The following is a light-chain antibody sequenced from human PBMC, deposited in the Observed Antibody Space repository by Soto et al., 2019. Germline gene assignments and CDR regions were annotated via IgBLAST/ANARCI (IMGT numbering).Light chain of an antibody. CDR2: GAS. CDR3: QQHNDWPPST. J-gene: IGKJ2*01. CDR1: QSVRDN. V-gene: IGKV3-15*01. Sequence: ETLLTQSPATLSVSPGERATLSCRASQSVRDNLAWYQQKPGQAPRLLIYGASTRAPGIPGRFSGCGFGTEFTLTISSLQSEDFAVYYCQQHNDWPPSTFGQGTKLEIK.